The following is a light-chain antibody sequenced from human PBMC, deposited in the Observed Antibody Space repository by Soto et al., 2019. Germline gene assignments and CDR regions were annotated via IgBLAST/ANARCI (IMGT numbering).Light chain of an antibody. CDR2: DVS. CDR1: SSDVGSYNY. CDR3: SSYTSTSTYV. J-gene: IGLJ1*01. Sequence: QSVLTQPASVSGSPGQSITISCTGTSSDVGSYNYVSWYQQHPGKAPKLMIYDVSNRPSGVSNRFSGSKSGNTASLTISGIQAEDEADYYCSSYTSTSTYVFGTGTKLTVL. V-gene: IGLV2-14*01.